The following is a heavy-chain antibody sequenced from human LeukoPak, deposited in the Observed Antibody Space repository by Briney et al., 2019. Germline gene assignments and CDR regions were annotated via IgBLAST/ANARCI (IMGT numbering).Heavy chain of an antibody. D-gene: IGHD6-19*01. CDR1: DGSISSNSYY. CDR3: ARFSSGLIFFDY. CDR2: ISYSGRT. J-gene: IGHJ4*02. V-gene: IGHV4-39*01. Sequence: PSENLSLTCTVSDGSISSNSYYWGWIRQPPGKGLEWIGSISYSGRTYYNPSLESRVTISVDASKNQFSLELNSVTAADTAVYYCARFSSGLIFFDYWGQGTLVTVSS.